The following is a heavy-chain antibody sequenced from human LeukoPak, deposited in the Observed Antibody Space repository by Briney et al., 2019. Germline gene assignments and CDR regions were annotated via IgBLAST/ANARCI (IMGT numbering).Heavy chain of an antibody. Sequence: GASVKVSCKASGYTFIDYYMHWVRQAPGQGLEWMGWINPNSGGTNSAHKFQGRVTMTSDTSISTAYMQLSRLRADDTAVYYCALEAFTTVTSGSDAFDIWGQGTMVTVSS. CDR1: GYTFIDYY. CDR3: ALEAFTTVTSGSDAFDI. D-gene: IGHD4-17*01. CDR2: INPNSGGT. V-gene: IGHV1-2*02. J-gene: IGHJ3*02.